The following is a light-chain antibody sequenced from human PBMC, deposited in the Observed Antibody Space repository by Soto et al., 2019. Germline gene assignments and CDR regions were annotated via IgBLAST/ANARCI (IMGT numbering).Light chain of an antibody. Sequence: QSALTQPASVSGSPGQSITISCTGTRSDVGGDGYVSWYQQHPGKAPKVMIYEVTKRPAGVSFRFSGSKSGNTASLTISGLQAEDEADYYCAAHTAGGTGVFGRGTKLTVL. CDR2: EVT. CDR1: RSDVGGDGY. V-gene: IGLV2-14*01. J-gene: IGLJ3*02. CDR3: AAHTAGGTGV.